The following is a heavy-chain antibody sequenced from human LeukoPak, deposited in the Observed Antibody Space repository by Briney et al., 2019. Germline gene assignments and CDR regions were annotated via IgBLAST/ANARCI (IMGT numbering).Heavy chain of an antibody. V-gene: IGHV4-39*07. D-gene: IGHD3-10*01. CDR3: ARDSGDYYGPGSYADY. J-gene: IGHJ4*02. CDR1: GGSISSSSYY. Sequence: SETLSLTCTVSGGSISSSSYYWGWIRQPPGKGLEWIGSIYYSGSTYYNPSLKSRVTISVDTSKNQFSLKLSSVTAADTAVYYCARDSGDYYGPGSYADYWGQGTLVTVSS. CDR2: IYYSGST.